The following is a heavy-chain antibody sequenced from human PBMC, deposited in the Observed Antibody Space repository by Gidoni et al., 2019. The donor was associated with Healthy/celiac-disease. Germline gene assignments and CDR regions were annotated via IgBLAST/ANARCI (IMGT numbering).Heavy chain of an antibody. Sequence: QVQLAQSGAEVTKPGSSVKVSCKASGGTFSSYAISWVRQAPGQGLEWMGGIIPICGTANYAQKFQGRVTITADESTSTAYMELSSLRSEDTAVYYCARLGGYGGFREEDYWGQGTLVTVSS. J-gene: IGHJ4*02. CDR2: IIPICGTA. CDR3: ARLGGYGGFREEDY. D-gene: IGHD3-10*01. CDR1: GGTFSSYA. V-gene: IGHV1-69*01.